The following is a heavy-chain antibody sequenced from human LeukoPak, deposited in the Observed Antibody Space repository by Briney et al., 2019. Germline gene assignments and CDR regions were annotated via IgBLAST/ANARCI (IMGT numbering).Heavy chain of an antibody. D-gene: IGHD3-10*01. CDR2: ISSNGGST. CDR1: GFTFSSYA. V-gene: IGHV3-64*01. CDR3: ARSQLLWFGELNYYFDY. J-gene: IGHJ4*02. Sequence: GGSLRLSCAASGFTFSSYAMHWVRQALGKGLEYVSAISSNGGSTYYANSVKGRFTISRDNSKNTLYLQMGSLRAEDMAVYYCARSQLLWFGELNYYFDYWGQGTLVTVSS.